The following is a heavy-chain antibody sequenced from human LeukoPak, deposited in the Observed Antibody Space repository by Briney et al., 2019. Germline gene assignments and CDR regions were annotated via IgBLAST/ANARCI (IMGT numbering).Heavy chain of an antibody. V-gene: IGHV3-9*01. Sequence: PGGSLRLSCAASGFTFDDYAMHWVRQAPGKGLEWVSGISWNSGSIGYADSVKGRFTISRDNAKSSLYLQMNSLRAEDTALYYCAKDMLPAAKRGTFDYWGQGTLVTVSS. CDR1: GFTFDDYA. CDR2: ISWNSGSI. D-gene: IGHD2-2*01. J-gene: IGHJ4*02. CDR3: AKDMLPAAKRGTFDY.